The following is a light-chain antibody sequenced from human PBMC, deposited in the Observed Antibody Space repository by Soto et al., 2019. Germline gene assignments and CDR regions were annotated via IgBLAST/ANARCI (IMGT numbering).Light chain of an antibody. CDR3: SSYTSSSPLGV. V-gene: IGLV2-14*01. Sequence: QSVLTQPASVSGSPGQSITISCTGTSSDVGGYNYVSWYQQHPGKAPKLMIYDVSNRPSGVSNRFSGSKSGNTASLTISGLQAEDEAVYYRSSYTSSSPLGVSGGGTNLPVL. CDR2: DVS. CDR1: SSDVGGYNY. J-gene: IGLJ2*01.